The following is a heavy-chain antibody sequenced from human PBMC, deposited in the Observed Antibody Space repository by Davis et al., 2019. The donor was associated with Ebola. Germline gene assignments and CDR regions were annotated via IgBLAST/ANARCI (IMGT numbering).Heavy chain of an antibody. CDR3: SPSIVGATHTDY. J-gene: IGHJ4*02. V-gene: IGHV3-73*01. Sequence: GESLKISCAASGFTFSGSAMHWVRQASGKGLEWVGRIRSKANSYATAYAASVKGRFTISRDDSKNTAYLQMNSLKTEDTAVYYCSPSIVGATHTDYWGQGTLVTVPS. CDR1: GFTFSGSA. D-gene: IGHD1-26*01. CDR2: IRSKANSYAT.